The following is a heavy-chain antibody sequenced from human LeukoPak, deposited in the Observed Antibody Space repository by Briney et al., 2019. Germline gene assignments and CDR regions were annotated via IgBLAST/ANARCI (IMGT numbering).Heavy chain of an antibody. CDR3: ARDPSDYGDRFDY. CDR1: GGTFSSYA. V-gene: IGHV1-69*05. Sequence: SVKVSCKASGGTFSSYAISWVRQAPGQGLEWMGRIIPIFGTANYAQKFQGKVTITTDDSTSTAYMELRSLRSEDTAVYYCARDPSDYGDRFDYWGQGTLVTVSS. D-gene: IGHD4-17*01. J-gene: IGHJ4*02. CDR2: IIPIFGTA.